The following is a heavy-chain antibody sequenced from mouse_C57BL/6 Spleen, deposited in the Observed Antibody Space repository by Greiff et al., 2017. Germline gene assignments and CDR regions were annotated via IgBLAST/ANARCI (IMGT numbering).Heavy chain of an antibody. CDR3: ARGGDGRFAY. CDR1: GYTFTDYY. Sequence: VQLQQSGPELVKPGASVKISCKASGYTFTDYYMNWVKQSHGKSLEWIGDINPNNGGTSYNQKFKGKATLTVDKSSSTAYMEHRSLTSEDSAVDYCARGGDGRFAYRGQGALVTVSA. V-gene: IGHV1-26*01. J-gene: IGHJ3*01. D-gene: IGHD3-3*01. CDR2: INPNNGGT.